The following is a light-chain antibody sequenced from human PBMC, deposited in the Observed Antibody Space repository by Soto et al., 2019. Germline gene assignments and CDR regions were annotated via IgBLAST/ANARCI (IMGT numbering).Light chain of an antibody. Sequence: IQMTQSPSTLCGSVGDRFTITCRASQTISSWLSWYQQKPGKVPKLLXFVASSLQSGVPSRFSDSGSGTDFTLTISSLQPEDFETYYCQQSYSNPYTFGQGTKVDIK. CDR2: VAS. J-gene: IGKJ1*01. CDR3: QQSYSNPYT. CDR1: QTISSW. V-gene: IGKV1-39*01.